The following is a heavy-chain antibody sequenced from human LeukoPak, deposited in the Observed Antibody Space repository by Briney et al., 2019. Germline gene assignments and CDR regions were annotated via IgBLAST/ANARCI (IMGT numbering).Heavy chain of an antibody. CDR1: GFTFSSYS. CDR3: ARTHYYGSGSYNQDDY. D-gene: IGHD3-10*01. J-gene: IGHJ4*02. CDR2: ISSSSSYI. V-gene: IGHV3-21*01. Sequence: PGGSLRLSCAASGFTFSSYSMNWVRQAPGKGLEWVSSISSSSSYIYYADSVKGRFTISRDNAKNSLYLQMNSLRAEDTAVYYCARTHYYGSGSYNQDDYWGQGTLVTVSS.